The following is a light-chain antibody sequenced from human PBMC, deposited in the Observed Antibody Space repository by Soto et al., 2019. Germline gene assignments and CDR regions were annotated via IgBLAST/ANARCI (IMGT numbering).Light chain of an antibody. Sequence: DIQMTQSPSTLSASVGDKVSITCRASQSISRQLAWYQQKPGKAPNLLIYQASHLETGVPSRFTGSGSGTEFPLTISSLQPDDLATYYCRQYQSYWTFGQGTKVEVK. J-gene: IGKJ1*01. CDR1: QSISRQ. CDR2: QAS. V-gene: IGKV1-5*03. CDR3: RQYQSYWT.